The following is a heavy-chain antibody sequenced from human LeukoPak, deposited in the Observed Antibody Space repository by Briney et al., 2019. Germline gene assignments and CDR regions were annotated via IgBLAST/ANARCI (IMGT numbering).Heavy chain of an antibody. Sequence: PGGSLRLSCAASGSTFSDQYMDWVRQAPGKGLQWAGRTGNKASRYTTEYAASVKGRFTISRDDSKNSLYLQMNSLKTEDTALYYCTRGYSGRSVYAFDIWGQGTMVTVSS. CDR2: TGNKASRYTT. CDR1: GSTFSDQY. D-gene: IGHD1-26*01. V-gene: IGHV3-72*01. J-gene: IGHJ3*02. CDR3: TRGYSGRSVYAFDI.